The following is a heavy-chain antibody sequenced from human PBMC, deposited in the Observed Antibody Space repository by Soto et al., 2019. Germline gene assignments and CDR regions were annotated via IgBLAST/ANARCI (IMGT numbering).Heavy chain of an antibody. V-gene: IGHV3-23*01. CDR2: LSGSGTST. CDR3: AKATTNGGWFNPFDS. D-gene: IGHD6-19*01. Sequence: PGGSLRLSCAASGFSFVNYAMNWVRQAPGKGLEWVSGLSGSGTSTYYADSVKGRFTISRDNSRDTLFLQMNSLTADDTAVYYCAKATTNGGWFNPFDSWGQVALVTVSS. J-gene: IGHJ4*02. CDR1: GFSFVNYA.